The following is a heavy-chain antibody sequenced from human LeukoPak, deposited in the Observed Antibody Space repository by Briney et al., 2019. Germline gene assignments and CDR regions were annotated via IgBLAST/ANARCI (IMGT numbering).Heavy chain of an antibody. CDR2: ISSDGSST. Sequence: HPGGSLRLSCAASGFTFSSYGMSWVRQAPGKGLVWVSRISSDGSSTTYADSVKGRFTISRDNAKNTLYLQMNSLRAEDTAVYYCGRGGKVEQLVLARWGQGSLVTVSS. CDR3: GRGGKVEQLVLAR. D-gene: IGHD6-13*01. CDR1: GFTFSSYG. J-gene: IGHJ4*02. V-gene: IGHV3-74*01.